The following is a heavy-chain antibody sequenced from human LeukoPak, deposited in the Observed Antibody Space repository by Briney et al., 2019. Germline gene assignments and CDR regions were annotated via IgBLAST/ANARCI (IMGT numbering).Heavy chain of an antibody. D-gene: IGHD2-21*02. V-gene: IGHV4-30-4*01. CDR2: IYYSGST. CDR1: GGSISSGDYY. Sequence: PSETLSLTCTVSGGSISSGDYYWRWIRQPPGKGREWIGYIYYSGSTYYNPSLKSRVTTSVDTSKNQFSLKLSSVTAADTAVYYCAREFSAHCGGDCYSYYFDYWGQGTLVTVSS. J-gene: IGHJ4*02. CDR3: AREFSAHCGGDCYSYYFDY.